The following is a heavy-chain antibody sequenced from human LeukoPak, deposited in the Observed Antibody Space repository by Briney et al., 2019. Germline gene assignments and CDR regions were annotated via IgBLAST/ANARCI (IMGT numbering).Heavy chain of an antibody. Sequence: GGSLRLSCAASGFTFDDYTIHWVRQAPGKGLEWVSLISWDGGSRYYADSVKGRFTISRDNAKNSLYLQMNSLRAEDTALYYCARGLNDMITFGGVIVGSRFDYWGQGTLVTVSS. CDR3: ARGLNDMITFGGVIVGSRFDY. CDR2: ISWDGGSR. CDR1: GFTFDDYT. D-gene: IGHD3-16*02. V-gene: IGHV3-43*01. J-gene: IGHJ4*02.